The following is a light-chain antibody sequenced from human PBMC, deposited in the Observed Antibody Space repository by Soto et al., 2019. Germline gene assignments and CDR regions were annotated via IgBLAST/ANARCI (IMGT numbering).Light chain of an antibody. CDR3: QQYNEGHQWT. CDR1: QCVSSSY. Sequence: TLSPFTXSLFVGPTPTVGCSDRQCVSSSYLAWYQQKPGQAPXLXXXGAYSRATGIPARFSGSGSGTEFTLTISGRQSEDFAGYYCQQYNEGHQWTVGEGTKVDI. CDR2: GAY. V-gene: IGKV3D-15*01. J-gene: IGKJ1*01.